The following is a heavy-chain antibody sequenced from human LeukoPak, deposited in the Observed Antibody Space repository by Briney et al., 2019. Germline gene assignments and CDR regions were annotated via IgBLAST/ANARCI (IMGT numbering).Heavy chain of an antibody. CDR2: IYSGGST. J-gene: IGHJ4*02. CDR3: ARDSNYDSSGYYSGGYFDY. CDR1: GFTVSSNY. V-gene: IGHV3-53*01. D-gene: IGHD3-22*01. Sequence: GGSLRLSCAASGFTVSSNYMSWVRQAPGKGLEWVSVIYSGGSTYYADSVKGRFTISRDNSKNTLYLQMNSLRAEDTAVYYCARDSNYDSSGYYSGGYFDYWGQGTLVTVSS.